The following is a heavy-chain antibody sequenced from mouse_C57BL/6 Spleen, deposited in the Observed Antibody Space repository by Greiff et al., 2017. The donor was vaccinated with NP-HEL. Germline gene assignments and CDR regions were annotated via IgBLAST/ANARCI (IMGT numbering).Heavy chain of an antibody. Sequence: EVMLVESGPVLVKPGASVKMSCKASGYTFTDYYMNWVKQSHGKSLEWIGVINPYNGGTSYNQKFKGKATLTVDKSSSTAYMELNSLTSEDSAVYYCARWYGNYVAYAMDYWGQGTSVTVSS. D-gene: IGHD2-10*02. CDR3: ARWYGNYVAYAMDY. CDR1: GYTFTDYY. V-gene: IGHV1-19*01. J-gene: IGHJ4*01. CDR2: INPYNGGT.